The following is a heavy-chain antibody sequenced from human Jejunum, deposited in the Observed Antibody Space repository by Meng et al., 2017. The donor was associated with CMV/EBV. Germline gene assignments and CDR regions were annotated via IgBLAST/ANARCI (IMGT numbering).Heavy chain of an antibody. D-gene: IGHD3-10*01. V-gene: IGHV3-7*02. CDR3: ARYGTCLDS. Sequence: DVQLVESGGGLVQPGGSLRLSCTASGFTFNNHWMSWVRQAPGKGLEWVANIKKDGGEIYHVDSVKGRFTISRDNAKNSLFLQMNSLEIEDTGIYYCARYGTCLDSWGQGTLVTVSS. J-gene: IGHJ4*02. CDR2: IKKDGGEI. CDR1: GFTFNNHW.